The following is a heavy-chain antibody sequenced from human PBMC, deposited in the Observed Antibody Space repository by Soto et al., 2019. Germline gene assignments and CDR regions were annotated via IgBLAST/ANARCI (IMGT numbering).Heavy chain of an antibody. D-gene: IGHD3-10*01. CDR3: ARSRGSYYSNFDS. CDR1: ADTFTGYT. Sequence: SVKVSCKASADTFTGYTVTWVRQAPGQGLEWVGRVIPILGASNFAQKFQGRVTISADKSTDTAYMVLTGLTSEDTAVYYCARSRGSYYSNFDSWGQGTLVTVS. CDR2: VIPILGAS. J-gene: IGHJ4*02. V-gene: IGHV1-69*08.